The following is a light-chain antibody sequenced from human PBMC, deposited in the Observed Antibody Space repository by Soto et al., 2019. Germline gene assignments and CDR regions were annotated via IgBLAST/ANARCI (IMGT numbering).Light chain of an antibody. V-gene: IGKV3D-15*01. CDR2: GVY. CDR1: QSVSSN. CDR3: QQYHSWPPRT. Sequence: EIVMTQSPTILSVSPGERATLSCRASQSVSSNLAWYQQKPRQAPRLLIYGVYTRAPGIPARFSGSGSGTAFTRTISSLQSEDCAVYDCQQYHSWPPRTFGQGTEVEIK. J-gene: IGKJ1*01.